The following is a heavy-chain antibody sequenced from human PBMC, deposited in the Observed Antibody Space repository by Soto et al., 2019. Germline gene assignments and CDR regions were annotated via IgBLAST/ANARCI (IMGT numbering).Heavy chain of an antibody. CDR2: INHSGST. J-gene: IGHJ4*02. D-gene: IGHD3-10*01. CDR1: GGSFSGYY. Sequence: SETLSLTCAVYGGSFSGYYWSWIRQPPGKGLEWIGEINHSGSTNYNPSLKSRVTISVDRSKNQFSLKLSSVTAADTAVYYCARGPPFGYWGQGTLVTVSS. CDR3: ARGPPFGY. V-gene: IGHV4-34*01.